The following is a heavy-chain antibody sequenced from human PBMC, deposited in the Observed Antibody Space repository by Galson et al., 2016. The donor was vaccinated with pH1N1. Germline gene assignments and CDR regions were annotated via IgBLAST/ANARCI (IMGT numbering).Heavy chain of an antibody. CDR2: ISHAGSNK. J-gene: IGHJ6*02. Sequence: SLRLSCAASGFSFSNYGMHWVRQAPGKGLEWVGVISHAGSNKLYADSVKGRFTISRDNSKNTLYLQTNSLRVEDTAVYYCATLGGDSVVVPDATDYYYCFDVWGQGTTVSVSS. CDR1: GFSFSNYG. D-gene: IGHD2-2*01. CDR3: ATLGGDSVVVPDATDYYYCFDV. V-gene: IGHV3-30*03.